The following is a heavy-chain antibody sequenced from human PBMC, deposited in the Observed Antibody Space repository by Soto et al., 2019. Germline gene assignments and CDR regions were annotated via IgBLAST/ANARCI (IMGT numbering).Heavy chain of an antibody. CDR2: IYYSGTT. D-gene: IGHD3-16*01. V-gene: IGHV4-28*01. CDR3: ARHDGV. Sequence: SETLSLTCAVSGYSISSSNWWGWIRQPPGKGLEWIGYIYYSGTTYYNPSLKSRVTMSVDTSKNQFSLKLTSVTAVDTAMYYCARHDGVWGQGTTVTVSS. J-gene: IGHJ6*02. CDR1: GYSISSSNW.